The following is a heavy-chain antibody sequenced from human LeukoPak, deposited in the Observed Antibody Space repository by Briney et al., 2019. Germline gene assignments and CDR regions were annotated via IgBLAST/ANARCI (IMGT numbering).Heavy chain of an antibody. CDR2: IKEDGSLT. D-gene: IGHD1-14*01. J-gene: IGHJ4*02. Sequence: PGGSLRLSCVVSGFTFSNFFMSWVRQAPGKGLEWVGNIKEDGSLTYHMDSVKGRFTISRDNTRNSLYLQMNSLRADDTAVYYCARDPDFAALDSWGRGIVVTVSS. CDR3: ARDPDFAALDS. V-gene: IGHV3-7*01. CDR1: GFTFSNFF.